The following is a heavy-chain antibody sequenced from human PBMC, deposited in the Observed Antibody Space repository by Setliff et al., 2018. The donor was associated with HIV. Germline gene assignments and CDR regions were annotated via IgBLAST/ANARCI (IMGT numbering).Heavy chain of an antibody. Sequence: SETLSLTCTVSGGSISSGGYYWSWIRQHPGKGLEWIGYIYYSGSTYYNPSLKSRVTISVDTSKNQFSLKLSSVTAADTAVYYCASVGSGWSHNWFDPWGQGTLVTVSS. J-gene: IGHJ5*02. CDR1: GGSISSGGYY. CDR3: ASVGSGWSHNWFDP. V-gene: IGHV4-31*02. CDR2: IYYSGST. D-gene: IGHD6-19*01.